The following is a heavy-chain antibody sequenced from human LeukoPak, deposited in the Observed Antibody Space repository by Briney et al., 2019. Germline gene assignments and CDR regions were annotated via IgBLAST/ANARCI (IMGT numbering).Heavy chain of an antibody. CDR2: ISGSSNYI. CDR3: AKVKVWFGDYFDY. V-gene: IGHV3-21*01. D-gene: IGHD3-10*01. CDR1: GFTFSTFS. J-gene: IGHJ4*02. Sequence: GGSLRLSCAASGFTFSTFSMNWVHQAPGKGLEWVSSISGSSNYIFYADSVKGRFTISRDNSKNTLYLQMNSLRAEDTAVYYCAKVKVWFGDYFDYWGQGTLVTVSS.